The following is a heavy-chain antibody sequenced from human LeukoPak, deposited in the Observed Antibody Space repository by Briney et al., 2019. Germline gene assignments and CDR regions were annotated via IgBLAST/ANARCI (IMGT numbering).Heavy chain of an antibody. D-gene: IGHD2-15*01. CDR2: INPNSGGT. J-gene: IGHJ4*02. V-gene: IGHV1-2*06. CDR3: ARVDGPPPGYCSGGSCEADDY. Sequence: ASVKVSCKASGYTFTGYYMHWVRQAPGQGLEWMGRINPNSGGTNYAQKFQGRVTMTRDTSISTAYMELSRLRSDDTAVYYCARVDGPPPGYCSGGSCEADDYWGQGTLVTVSS. CDR1: GYTFTGYY.